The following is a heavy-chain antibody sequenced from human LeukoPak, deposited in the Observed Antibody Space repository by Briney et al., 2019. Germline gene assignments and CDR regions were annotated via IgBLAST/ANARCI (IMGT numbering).Heavy chain of an antibody. Sequence: SETLSLTCTVSGGSVSSGSYYWNWIRQPPGKGLECIGYIYYSGSTNYNPSLKSRITISVDTSKNQFSLKLSSVTAADTAVYYCARIRSSDDAFDIWGQGTLVTVSS. V-gene: IGHV4-61*01. J-gene: IGHJ3*02. CDR1: GGSVSSGSYY. CDR3: ARIRSSDDAFDI. CDR2: IYYSGST. D-gene: IGHD6-6*01.